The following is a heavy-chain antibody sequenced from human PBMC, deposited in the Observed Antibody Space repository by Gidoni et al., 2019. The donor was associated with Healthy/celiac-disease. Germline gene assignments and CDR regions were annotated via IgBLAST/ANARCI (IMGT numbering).Heavy chain of an antibody. J-gene: IGHJ4*02. V-gene: IGHV3-30-3*01. CDR3: ARERDYYDSSELDY. CDR1: GLPFSSYA. Sequence: QVQMVESGGGGVQQGRSLRLPCAPSGLPFSSYAMHWVRQAPGKGLEWVAVISDDGSNKYYADSVKGRFTISRDNSKNTLYLQMNSLRAEDTAVYYCARERDYYDSSELDYWGQGTLVTVSS. D-gene: IGHD3-22*01. CDR2: ISDDGSNK.